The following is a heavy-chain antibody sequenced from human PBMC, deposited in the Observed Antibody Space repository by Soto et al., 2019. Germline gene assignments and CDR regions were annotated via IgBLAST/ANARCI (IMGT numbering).Heavy chain of an antibody. Sequence: SETLSLTCSVSGDSISRSDYYWTWIRQHPEKGLEWIGNIYFRGNTYYSPSLESRLTISVDTSKNQFSLKLTSVTAADTAVYYCAREGGSYDSGGYLIRGAFDIWGQGTMVT. J-gene: IGHJ3*02. D-gene: IGHD3-22*01. CDR3: AREGGSYDSGGYLIRGAFDI. CDR1: GDSISRSDYY. V-gene: IGHV4-31*03. CDR2: IYFRGNT.